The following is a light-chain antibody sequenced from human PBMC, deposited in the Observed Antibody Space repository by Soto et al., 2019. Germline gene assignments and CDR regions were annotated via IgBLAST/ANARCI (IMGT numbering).Light chain of an antibody. CDR1: SSDVGSYNL. J-gene: IGLJ1*01. CDR2: EEN. Sequence: QSLLAQPASVSGSPGQSITISCTGTSSDVGSYNLVSWYQQYPGKAPKLMIYEENKRPSGVSNRFSASKSGNTASLTISGLQAEDEAEYFCCSYAGSSTPYVFGTGTKVTVL. V-gene: IGLV2-23*01. CDR3: CSYAGSSTPYV.